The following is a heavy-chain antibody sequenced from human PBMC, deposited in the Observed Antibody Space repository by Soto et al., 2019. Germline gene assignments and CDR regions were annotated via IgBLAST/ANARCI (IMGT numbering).Heavy chain of an antibody. J-gene: IGHJ3*02. CDR1: GYSFTSYW. CDR2: IYPGDSDT. V-gene: IGHV5-51*01. D-gene: IGHD3-10*01. Sequence: GESLKISCKGSGYSFTSYWIGWVRQMPGKGLEWMGIIYPGDSDTRYSPSFQGQVTISADKSISTAYLQWSSLKASDTAMYYCARQVEMATTNQGFGAFDIWGQGTMVTVSS. CDR3: ARQVEMATTNQGFGAFDI.